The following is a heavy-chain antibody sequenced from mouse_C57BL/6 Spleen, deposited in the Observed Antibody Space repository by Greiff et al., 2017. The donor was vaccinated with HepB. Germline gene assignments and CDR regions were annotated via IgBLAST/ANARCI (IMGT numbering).Heavy chain of an antibody. J-gene: IGHJ3*01. D-gene: IGHD2-4*01. CDR3: ASLYYDYDWFAY. CDR1: GFSLTSYA. CDR2: IWTGGGT. V-gene: IGHV2-9-1*01. Sequence: VKLVESGPGLVAPSQSLSITCTVSGFSLTSYAISWVRQPPGKGLEWLGVIWTGGGTNYNSALKSRLSISKDNSKSQVFLKMNSLQTDDTARYYCASLYYDYDWFAYWGQGTLVTVSA.